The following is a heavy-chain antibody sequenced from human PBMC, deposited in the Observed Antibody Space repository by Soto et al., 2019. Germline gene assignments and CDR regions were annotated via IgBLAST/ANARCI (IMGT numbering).Heavy chain of an antibody. V-gene: IGHV3-73*01. D-gene: IGHD6-13*01. J-gene: IGHJ4*02. Sequence: GGSLRLSCSASGFTFSGSAMHWVRQASGKGLEWVGRIRSKAKSYATVYAASVKGRFTISRDDSKNTAYLQMNSLKTEDTAVYYCTRLGIAAAGTDYWGQGTLVTVSS. CDR3: TRLGIAAAGTDY. CDR2: IRSKAKSYAT. CDR1: GFTFSGSA.